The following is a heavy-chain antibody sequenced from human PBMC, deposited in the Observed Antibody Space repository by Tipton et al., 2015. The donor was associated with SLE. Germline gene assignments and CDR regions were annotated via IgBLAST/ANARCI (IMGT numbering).Heavy chain of an antibody. J-gene: IGHJ4*02. V-gene: IGHV4-61*09. D-gene: IGHD3-22*01. CDR1: GGSISSGSYY. CDR3: ASSYSSAYFSYFFDY. Sequence: TLSLTCTVSGGSISSGSYYWSWIRQPAGKGLEWIGYIYTSGSTNYNPALKSRVTISVDTSKNQFSLKLSSVTAADTALYYCASSYSSAYFSYFFDYWGQGTLVTVSS. CDR2: IYTSGST.